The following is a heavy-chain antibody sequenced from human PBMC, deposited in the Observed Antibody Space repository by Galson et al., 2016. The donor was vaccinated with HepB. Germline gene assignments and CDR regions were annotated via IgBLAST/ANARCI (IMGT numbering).Heavy chain of an antibody. D-gene: IGHD3-16*02. CDR3: AKSPDMITFGGIIVIPVHWFDP. V-gene: IGHV3-23*01. Sequence: SLRLSCAASGFTFSSYAMSWVRQAPGKGLEWVSSISGSGGSTCYADSVKGRFTISRDNSKNTLYLQMNSLRAEDTAVYYCAKSPDMITFGGIIVIPVHWFDPWGQGTLVTVSS. J-gene: IGHJ5*02. CDR1: GFTFSSYA. CDR2: ISGSGGST.